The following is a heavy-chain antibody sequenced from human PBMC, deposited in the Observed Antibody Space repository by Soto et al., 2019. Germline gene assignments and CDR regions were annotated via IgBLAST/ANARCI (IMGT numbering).Heavy chain of an antibody. V-gene: IGHV3-21*01. CDR1: GFTFSSYS. CDR3: ARDYYGSGRNDAFDI. D-gene: IGHD3-10*01. J-gene: IGHJ3*02. Sequence: GGSLRLSCAASGFTFSSYSMNWVRQAPGKGLEWVSSISSSSSYIYYADSVKGRFTISRDNAKNSLYLQMNSLRAEDTAVYYCARDYYGSGRNDAFDIWGQGTMVTVSS. CDR2: ISSSSSYI.